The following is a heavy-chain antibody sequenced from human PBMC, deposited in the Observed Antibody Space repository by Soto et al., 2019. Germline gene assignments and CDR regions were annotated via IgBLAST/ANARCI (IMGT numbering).Heavy chain of an antibody. Sequence: QVQLVQSGAEVKKPGASVKVSCKASGYTFTSYGISWVRQAPGQGLEWMGWISAYNGNTNYAQKLQGRVTMTTDTSTSTAYMELRGLRSDDTAVYYCARDLGDLGYYYYGMDVWGQGTTVTVSS. J-gene: IGHJ6*02. CDR1: GYTFTSYG. V-gene: IGHV1-18*01. CDR2: ISAYNGNT. CDR3: ARDLGDLGYYYYGMDV. D-gene: IGHD3-16*01.